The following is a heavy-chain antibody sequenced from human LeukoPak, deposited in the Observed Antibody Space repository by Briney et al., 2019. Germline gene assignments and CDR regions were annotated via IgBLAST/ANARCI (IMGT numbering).Heavy chain of an antibody. J-gene: IGHJ5*02. CDR1: GGSLSSSNYY. D-gene: IGHD6-19*01. V-gene: IGHV4-39*01. CDR2: IYYSGST. CDR3: ARPRTRLAWFDP. Sequence: PSETLSLTCSVSGGSLSSSNYYWGWIRQPPGKGLEWIGTIYYSGSTYYNPSLKSRVTISVDTSRNQFSLRLTSVTAADTAVYYCARPRTRLAWFDPWGQGTLVTVSS.